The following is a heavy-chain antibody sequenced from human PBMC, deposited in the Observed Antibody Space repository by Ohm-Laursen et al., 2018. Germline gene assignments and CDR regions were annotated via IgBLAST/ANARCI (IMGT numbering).Heavy chain of an antibody. CDR1: GGSISSGGYY. CDR3: ARGPKYDFWRNYYYYGMDV. J-gene: IGHJ6*02. D-gene: IGHD3-3*01. CDR2: IYYSGST. V-gene: IGHV4-31*03. Sequence: PSQTLSLTCTVSGGSISSGGYYWSWIRQHPGKGLEWIGYIYYSGSTYYNPSLKSRVTISVDTSKNQFSLKLSSVTAADMAVYYCARGPKYDFWRNYYYYGMDVWGQGTTVTVSS.